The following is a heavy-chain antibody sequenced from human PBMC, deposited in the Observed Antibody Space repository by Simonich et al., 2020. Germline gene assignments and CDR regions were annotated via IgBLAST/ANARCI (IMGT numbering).Heavy chain of an antibody. J-gene: IGHJ2*01. D-gene: IGHD3-16*01. Sequence: EVQLLESGGGLVQPGGSLRLSCAASGFTFSGYAMSWVRQAPVKGREVVSTMSGSGGSTYYADSVKGRFTISRDNSKNTMYLQMNSLRAEDTAVYYCAKGLGGDWYFDLWGRGTLVTVSS. CDR1: GFTFSGYA. V-gene: IGHV3-23*01. CDR2: MSGSGGST. CDR3: AKGLGGDWYFDL.